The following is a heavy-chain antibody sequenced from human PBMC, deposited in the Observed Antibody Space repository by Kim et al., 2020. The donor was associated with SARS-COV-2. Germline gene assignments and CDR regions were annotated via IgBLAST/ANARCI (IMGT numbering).Heavy chain of an antibody. CDR1: GFTFSSYG. D-gene: IGHD3-3*01. CDR2: IWYDGSNK. V-gene: IGHV3-33*01. J-gene: IGHJ6*04. CDR3: AREGYDDFWSGYLSPLPYYHSGLDV. Sequence: GGSLRLSCAASGFTFSSYGMHWVRQAPGKGLEWVAVIWYDGSNKYYADSVKGRFTISRDNSKNTLYLQMNSLRAEDTAVYYCAREGYDDFWSGYLSPLPYYHSGLDVGGERTSDTVPS.